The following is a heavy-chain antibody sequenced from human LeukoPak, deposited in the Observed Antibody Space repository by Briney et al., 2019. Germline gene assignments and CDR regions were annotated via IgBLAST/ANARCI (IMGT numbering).Heavy chain of an antibody. V-gene: IGHV3-7*01. CDR2: IKEDGSQK. D-gene: IGHD1-26*01. CDR1: GFTFSGYW. Sequence: SGGSLRLSCVASGFTFSGYWMTWVRQAPGKGLEWVANIKEDGSQKNYVDSVKGRFTISRDNAKDSLYLQMDSLRAEDTAVYYCARCGSESDYWGQGTLVTVSS. J-gene: IGHJ4*02. CDR3: ARCGSESDY.